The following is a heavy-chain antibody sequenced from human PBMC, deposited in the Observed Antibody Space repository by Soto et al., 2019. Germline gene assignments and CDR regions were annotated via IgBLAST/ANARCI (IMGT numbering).Heavy chain of an antibody. CDR2: INPNSGGT. Sequence: ASVKVSCKASGYTFTGYYIHWVRQAPGQELEWMGWINPNSGGTNYAQKFQGWVTMTRDTSISTAYMELSRLRSDDTAVYYCARDSRRYYGSGSNLDYWGQGTLVTVSS. CDR1: GYTFTGYY. CDR3: ARDSRRYYGSGSNLDY. D-gene: IGHD3-10*01. J-gene: IGHJ4*02. V-gene: IGHV1-2*04.